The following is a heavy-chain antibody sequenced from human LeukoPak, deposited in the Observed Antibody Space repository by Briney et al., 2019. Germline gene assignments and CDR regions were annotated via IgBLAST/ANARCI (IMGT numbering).Heavy chain of an antibody. V-gene: IGHV3-23*01. Sequence: GGSLRLSCAASGFTFSSYAMSWVRQAPGKGLEGVSAISGSGGSTYYADSVKGRFTISRDNSKNTLYLQMNSLRAEDTAVYYCAKKGAYYDFWIGYPDYWGQGTLVTVSS. D-gene: IGHD3-3*01. CDR1: GFTFSSYA. J-gene: IGHJ4*02. CDR3: AKKGAYYDFWIGYPDY. CDR2: ISGSGGST.